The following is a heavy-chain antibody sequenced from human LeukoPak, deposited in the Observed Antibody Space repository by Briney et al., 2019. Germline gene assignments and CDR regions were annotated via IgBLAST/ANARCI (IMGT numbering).Heavy chain of an antibody. D-gene: IGHD3-22*01. CDR3: ARKPTYYYDSSGYYHRLNAFDI. V-gene: IGHV4-61*02. J-gene: IGHJ3*02. CDR1: GGSISSGSYY. Sequence: SETLSLTCTVSGGSISSGSYYWSWIRQPAGKGLEWIGRIYTSGSTNYNPSLKSRVTISVDTSKNQFSLKLSSVTAADTAVYYCARKPTYYYDSSGYYHRLNAFDIWGQGTMVTVSS. CDR2: IYTSGST.